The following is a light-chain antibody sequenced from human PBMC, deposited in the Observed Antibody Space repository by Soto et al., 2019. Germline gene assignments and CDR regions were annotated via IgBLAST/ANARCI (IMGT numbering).Light chain of an antibody. V-gene: IGKV3-20*01. Sequence: EIVLTQSPGTLSLSPGERATLSWRASQSVSSSYLAWYQQKPGQAPSLLIYGASRRATGIPDRFSGSGSGTDCTLTISRLEPEDFAVYYCQQYDSSSITLGQGTRLEIK. J-gene: IGKJ5*01. CDR2: GAS. CDR3: QQYDSSSIT. CDR1: QSVSSSY.